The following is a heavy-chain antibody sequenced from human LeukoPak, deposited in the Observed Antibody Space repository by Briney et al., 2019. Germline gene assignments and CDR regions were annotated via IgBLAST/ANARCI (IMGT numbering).Heavy chain of an antibody. CDR2: ISAYNGNT. J-gene: IGHJ3*02. V-gene: IGHV1-18*01. CDR1: GYTFTSFG. CDR3: ARDPLSGSYTNAHGAFDI. D-gene: IGHD1-26*01. Sequence: ASVKVSCKASGYTFTSFGISWVRQAPGQGLEWMGWISAYNGNTNYAQTLQGRVTMTTYTSTSTAYMKLRSLRSDDTAVYYCARDPLSGSYTNAHGAFDIWGQGTMVTVSS.